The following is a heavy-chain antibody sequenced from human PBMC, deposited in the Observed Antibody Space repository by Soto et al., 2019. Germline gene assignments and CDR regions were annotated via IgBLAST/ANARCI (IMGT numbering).Heavy chain of an antibody. CDR1: GYTFTSYG. CDR2: ISAYNGNT. D-gene: IGHD6-19*01. Sequence: ASVKVSCKASGYTFTSYGISWVRQAPGQGLEWMGWISAYNGNTNYAQKLQGRVTMTTDTSTSTAYMELRSLRSDDTAVYYCARATYSSGWYMNNWFDPWGQGTLVTVSS. J-gene: IGHJ5*02. V-gene: IGHV1-18*01. CDR3: ARATYSSGWYMNNWFDP.